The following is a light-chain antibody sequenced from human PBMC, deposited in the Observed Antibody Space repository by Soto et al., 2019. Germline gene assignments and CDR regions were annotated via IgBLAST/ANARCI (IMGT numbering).Light chain of an antibody. CDR1: QSVSSSF. CDR3: QQRSSWPPIT. V-gene: IGKV3D-20*02. CDR2: AAS. J-gene: IGKJ5*01. Sequence: EIVMTQSPGTLSLSPGERATLSFRASQSVSSSFLAWYQQKPGQAPRLLIYAASSRATGIPDRFSGGGSGTDFTLTISRLEPEDFAVYYCQQRSSWPPITFGQGTRLEI.